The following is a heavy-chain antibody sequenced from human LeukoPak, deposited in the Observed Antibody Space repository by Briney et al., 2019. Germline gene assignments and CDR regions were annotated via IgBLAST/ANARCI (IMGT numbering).Heavy chain of an antibody. V-gene: IGHV4-30-2*03. Sequence: PSQTLSLTCTVSGGSISSGGYYWSWIRQHPGKGLEWIGSIYDSGSTYYNPSLKSRVTISVDTSKNQFSLKLTSMTAADTAVYYCARHAWGSSWYYWFDPWGQGTLVTVSS. CDR2: IYDSGST. J-gene: IGHJ5*02. D-gene: IGHD6-13*01. CDR3: ARHAWGSSWYYWFDP. CDR1: GGSISSGGYY.